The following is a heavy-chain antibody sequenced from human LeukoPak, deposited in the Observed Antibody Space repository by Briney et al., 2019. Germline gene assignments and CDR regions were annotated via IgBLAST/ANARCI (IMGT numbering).Heavy chain of an antibody. D-gene: IGHD2-8*01. CDR3: ARVKGVGWYFNY. CDR1: GGTFSIYT. Sequence: SVTVSFKASGGTFSIYTISWVRQAPGQGLEWMGRIIPILGIANYAQKFQGRVTITADKSTSTAYMELSSLRSEDTAVYYCARVKGVGWYFNYWGQGTLVTVSS. J-gene: IGHJ4*02. V-gene: IGHV1-69*10. CDR2: IIPILGIA.